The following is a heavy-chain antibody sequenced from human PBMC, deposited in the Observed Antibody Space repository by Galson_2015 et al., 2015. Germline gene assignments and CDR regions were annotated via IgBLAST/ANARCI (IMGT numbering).Heavy chain of an antibody. CDR3: ARDHRYYDSSGYYYHPGAFDI. CDR1: GFTFSSYS. D-gene: IGHD3-22*01. CDR2: ISSSSSTI. J-gene: IGHJ3*02. V-gene: IGHV3-48*02. Sequence: CAASGFTFSSYSMNWVRQAPGKGLEWVSYISSSSSTIYYADSVKGRFTISRDNAKNSLYLQMNSLRDEDTAVYYCARDHRYYDSSGYYYHPGAFDIWGQGTMVTVSS.